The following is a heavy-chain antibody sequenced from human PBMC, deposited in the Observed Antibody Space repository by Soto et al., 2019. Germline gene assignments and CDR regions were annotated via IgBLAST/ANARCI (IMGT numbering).Heavy chain of an antibody. Sequence: GASVEVSCKASGYTFTSYYMHWVRQAPGQGLEWMGIINPSGGSTSYAQKFQGRVTMTGDTSTSTVYMELSSLRSEDTAVYYCARDPRAARPSGYFDYWGQGTLVTVSS. J-gene: IGHJ4*02. V-gene: IGHV1-46*01. CDR3: ARDPRAARPSGYFDY. D-gene: IGHD6-6*01. CDR1: GYTFTSYY. CDR2: INPSGGST.